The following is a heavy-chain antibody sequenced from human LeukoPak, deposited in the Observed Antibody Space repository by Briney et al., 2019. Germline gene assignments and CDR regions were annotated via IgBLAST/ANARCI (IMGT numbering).Heavy chain of an antibody. CDR1: RFTFSIYW. Sequence: GGSLRLSCAASRFTFSIYWMCWVREAPGKGLEWVANIKQDGSEKYYVDSVKGRFTISRDNDKNSLYLQMNSLRAEDTAVYYCAKVVRGVATLLGAFDIWGQGTMVTVSS. D-gene: IGHD3-10*01. CDR3: AKVVRGVATLLGAFDI. CDR2: IKQDGSEK. J-gene: IGHJ3*02. V-gene: IGHV3-7*03.